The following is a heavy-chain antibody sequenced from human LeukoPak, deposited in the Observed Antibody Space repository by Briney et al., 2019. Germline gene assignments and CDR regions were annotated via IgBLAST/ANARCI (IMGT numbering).Heavy chain of an antibody. J-gene: IGHJ4*02. CDR1: GGSISSSSYY. D-gene: IGHD3-16*02. Sequence: SDTLSLTCSVSGGSISSSSYYWGWIRQPPGKGLEWIGGIYYSGSTYYNPSLKSRVTISVDTFKNPFSMKLSSVTAADTAVYYCYIYDYVWGSYRRHFDYWGQGTLVTVP. CDR2: IYYSGST. CDR3: YIYDYVWGSYRRHFDY. V-gene: IGHV4-39*01.